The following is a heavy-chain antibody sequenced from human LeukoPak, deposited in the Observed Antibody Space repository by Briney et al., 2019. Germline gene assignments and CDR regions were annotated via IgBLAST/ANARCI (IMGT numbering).Heavy chain of an antibody. V-gene: IGHV4-34*01. Sequence: PSETLSLTCAVYGGSFSGYYWSWIRQPPGKGLEWIGLINHSGSTNYNPSLKSRVTISVDTSKNQFSLKLSSVTAADTAVYYCARGVSCCSTSCLYYYCYVDVWAKGTTVTVSS. CDR1: GGSFSGYY. CDR3: ARGVSCCSTSCLYYYCYVDV. D-gene: IGHD2-2*01. CDR2: INHSGST. J-gene: IGHJ6*03.